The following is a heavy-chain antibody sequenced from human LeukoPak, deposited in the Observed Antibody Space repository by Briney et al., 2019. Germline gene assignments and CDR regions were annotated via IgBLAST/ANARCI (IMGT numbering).Heavy chain of an antibody. CDR1: GLTFSGYT. Sequence: PGGSLRLSCVASGLTFSGYTMNWVRQAPGKGLEWVSSISSTGIYIYYTDSVKGRFTISRDNAKNSLYLQMNSLRAEDTAVYYCARELLTYSNHKLGHYMDVWGKGTTVTVSS. CDR2: ISSTGIYI. CDR3: ARELLTYSNHKLGHYMDV. V-gene: IGHV3-21*01. J-gene: IGHJ6*03. D-gene: IGHD4-11*01.